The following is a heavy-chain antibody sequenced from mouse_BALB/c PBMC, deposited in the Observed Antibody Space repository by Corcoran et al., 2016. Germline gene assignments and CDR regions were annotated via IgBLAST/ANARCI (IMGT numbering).Heavy chain of an antibody. V-gene: IGHV9-3-1*01. CDR3: ASMVTTYYAMDY. CDR1: GYTFTNYG. Sequence: QIQLVQSGPELKKPGETVKISCKASGYTFTNYGMNWVKQAPGKGLKWMGWINTYTGEPTYADDFKGRFAFSLETSASTAYLQINNLKNEDTATCFCASMVTTYYAMDYWGQGTSVTVSS. CDR2: INTYTGEP. D-gene: IGHD2-1*01. J-gene: IGHJ4*01.